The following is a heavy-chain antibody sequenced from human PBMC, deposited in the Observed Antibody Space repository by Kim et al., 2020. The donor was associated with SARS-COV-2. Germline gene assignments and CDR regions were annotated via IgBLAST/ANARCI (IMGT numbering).Heavy chain of an antibody. CDR3: VKDLGSWRFDP. D-gene: IGHD6-13*01. CDR1: GFTFNSYA. J-gene: IGHJ5*02. Sequence: GGSLRLSCIVSGFTFNSYAMSWVRQAPGKGLEWVSAITRSSDITNYADSVKGRFTISRDNSKNTVYLEINSLRDEDTAIYYCVKDLGSWRFDPWGQGTLV. CDR2: ITRSSDIT. V-gene: IGHV3-23*01.